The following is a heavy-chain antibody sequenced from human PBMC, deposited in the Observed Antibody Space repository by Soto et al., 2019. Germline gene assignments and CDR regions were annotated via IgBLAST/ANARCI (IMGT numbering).Heavy chain of an antibody. J-gene: IGHJ4*02. D-gene: IGHD4-17*01. Sequence: QVQLQESGPGLVKPSQTLSLTCSVSGVSISSGVYYWTWVRQHPEKGLESIGYIYHRGNTYYSPSLGGRVAISIDTSKNQFSLTLTSVTAADTAVYYCASSDHGDYLFDVWGQGTLVTVSS. CDR2: IYHRGNT. CDR3: ASSDHGDYLFDV. V-gene: IGHV4-31*03. CDR1: GVSISSGVYY.